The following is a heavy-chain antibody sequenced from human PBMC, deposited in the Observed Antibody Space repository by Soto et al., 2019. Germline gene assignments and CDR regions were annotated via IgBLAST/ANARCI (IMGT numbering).Heavy chain of an antibody. CDR2: FDPEDGET. Sequence: GASVKVSCKVPGYTLTELSMHWVRQAPGKGLEWMGGFDPEDGETIYAQKFQGRVTMTEDTSTDTAYMELSSLRSEDTAVYYCVILTRDSVTGSNGPNWFDPWGQGTLVTVSS. J-gene: IGHJ5*02. D-gene: IGHD1-20*01. CDR1: GYTLTELS. CDR3: VILTRDSVTGSNGPNWFDP. V-gene: IGHV1-24*01.